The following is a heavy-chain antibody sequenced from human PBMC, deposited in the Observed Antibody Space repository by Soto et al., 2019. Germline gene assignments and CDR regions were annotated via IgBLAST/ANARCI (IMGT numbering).Heavy chain of an antibody. J-gene: IGHJ5*02. V-gene: IGHV1-69*02. CDR3: ELGYCSSTSCP. CDR1: GGTFSSYT. CDR2: IIPILGIA. D-gene: IGHD2-2*01. Sequence: SVKVSFKASGGTFSSYTISWVRQAPGQGLEWMGRIIPILGIANYAQKFQGRVTITADKSTSTAYMELSSLRSEDTAVYYCELGYCSSTSCPWGQGTLVTVSS.